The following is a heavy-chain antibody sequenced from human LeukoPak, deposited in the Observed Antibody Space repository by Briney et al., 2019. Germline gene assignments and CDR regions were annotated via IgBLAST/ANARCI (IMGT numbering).Heavy chain of an antibody. D-gene: IGHD3-3*01. J-gene: IGHJ6*03. CDR2: INYSRIT. CDR3: ARRSFGVLTPFYFFYMDV. CDR1: GGSFSGYY. Sequence: PSETLSLTCAVYGGSFSGYYWSWIRQPPGKGLEWIGEINYSRITNYNPSLKSRLTISIDTSKDQFSLKLSSVTAADTAVYYYARRSFGVLTPFYFFYMDVWSKGTTVTVSS. V-gene: IGHV4-34*01.